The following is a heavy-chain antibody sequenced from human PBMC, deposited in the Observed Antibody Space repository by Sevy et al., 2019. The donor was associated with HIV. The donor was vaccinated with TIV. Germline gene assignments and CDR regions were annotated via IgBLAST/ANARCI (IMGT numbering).Heavy chain of an antibody. D-gene: IGHD1-26*01. Sequence: SETLSLTCTVSGGSVSSDNYYWSWIRQPPRKGLEWIGNIYYSGSTNYNPSLKSRVTISVDTSKNQFSLKLSSVTAADTAVYYCARDHSRSYYDSWFDPWGQGTLVTVSS. J-gene: IGHJ5*02. V-gene: IGHV4-61*01. CDR2: IYYSGST. CDR1: GGSVSSDNYY. CDR3: ARDHSRSYYDSWFDP.